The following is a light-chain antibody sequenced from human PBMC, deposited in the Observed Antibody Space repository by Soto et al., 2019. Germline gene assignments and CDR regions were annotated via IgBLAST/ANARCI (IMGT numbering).Light chain of an antibody. CDR1: SSNIENNA. CDR3: SAWDDSRHGVV. CDR2: YDD. J-gene: IGLJ3*02. V-gene: IGLV1-36*01. Sequence: QSVLTQPPSVSEAPRQRVTISCSGSSSNIENNAVNWYQQLPGQAPKLLFYYDDLLPSGVSDRFSGSESGTSASLAISGLQYEEEADYYCSAWDDSRHGVVFGGGTKLTVL.